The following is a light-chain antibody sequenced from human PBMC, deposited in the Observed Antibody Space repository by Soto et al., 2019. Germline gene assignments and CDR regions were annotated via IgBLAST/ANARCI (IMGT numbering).Light chain of an antibody. CDR1: ASNLGAKYA. CDR2: DNI. CDR3: QSYDTTLSGLV. V-gene: IGLV1-40*01. J-gene: IGLJ3*02. Sequence: QSVLTQPPSVSGAPGQWVTISCTGSASNLGAKYAVHWYQHLPGTAPKLLIYDNIHRPSGVPDRFSGSKSDTSASLAITGLQAEDEADYYCQSYDTTLSGLVFGGGTKLTVL.